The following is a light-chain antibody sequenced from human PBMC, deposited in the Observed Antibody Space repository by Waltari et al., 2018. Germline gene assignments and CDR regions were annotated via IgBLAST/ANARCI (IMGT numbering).Light chain of an antibody. CDR3: LQYSSSPWT. Sequence: DIQMTQSPSSLSASVGDTVTITCRASQSISYWLDWYQQKPGKVPNLLIYKASSLQSGVPSRFSGSGSGTDFTLTISSLQPEDFAIYYCLQYSSSPWTFGHGTKVEIK. CDR2: KAS. V-gene: IGKV1-5*03. J-gene: IGKJ1*01. CDR1: QSISYW.